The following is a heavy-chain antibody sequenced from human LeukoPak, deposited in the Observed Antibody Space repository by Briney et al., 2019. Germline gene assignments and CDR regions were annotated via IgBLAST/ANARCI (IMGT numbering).Heavy chain of an antibody. CDR2: ISGSGGST. D-gene: IGHD1-26*01. CDR1: GFTFSSYA. J-gene: IGHJ5*02. Sequence: GGSLRLSCAASGFTFSSYAMSWVRQAPGKGLEWVSAISGSGGSTYYADSVKGQFTISRDNSKNTLYLQMNSLRAEDTAVYYCAKCMGREPQGEFDPWGQGTLVTVSS. V-gene: IGHV3-23*01. CDR3: AKCMGREPQGEFDP.